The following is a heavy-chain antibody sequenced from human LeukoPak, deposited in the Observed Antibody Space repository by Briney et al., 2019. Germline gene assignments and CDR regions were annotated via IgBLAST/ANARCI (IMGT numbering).Heavy chain of an antibody. V-gene: IGHV1-3*02. Sequence: ASVKVSCKASGYTFTSYAMHWVRQAPGQRLEWMGWSNAGNGNTKYSREFQGRVTITRDTSASTAYMELSSLRSEDMAVYYCARGGEGHLDAFDIWGQGTMVTVSS. CDR1: GYTFTSYA. J-gene: IGHJ3*02. CDR3: ARGGEGHLDAFDI. D-gene: IGHD3-10*01. CDR2: SNAGNGNT.